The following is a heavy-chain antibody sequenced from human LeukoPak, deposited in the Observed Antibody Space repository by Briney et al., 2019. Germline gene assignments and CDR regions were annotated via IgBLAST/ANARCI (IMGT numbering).Heavy chain of an antibody. Sequence: PSETLSLTCAVYGGSFSGYYRSWIRQPPGKGLEWIGEINHSGSTNYNPSLKSRVTISVDTSKNQFSLKLSSVTAADTAVYYCARPSLKGVTTSEPRAFDYWGQGTLVTVSS. D-gene: IGHD4-17*01. CDR3: ARPSLKGVTTSEPRAFDY. V-gene: IGHV4-34*01. J-gene: IGHJ4*02. CDR1: GGSFSGYY. CDR2: INHSGST.